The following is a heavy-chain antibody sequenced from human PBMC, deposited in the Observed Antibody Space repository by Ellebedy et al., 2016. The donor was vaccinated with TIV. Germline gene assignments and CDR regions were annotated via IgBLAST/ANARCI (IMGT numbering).Heavy chain of an antibody. J-gene: IGHJ4*02. D-gene: IGHD3-10*01. CDR3: ARVDLVRGVITHPLQY. V-gene: IGHV3-30*04. CDR1: GFTLSNYA. CDR2: MSYDGSDK. Sequence: PGGSLRLSCEVSGFTLSNYAMHWVRQAPGKGLEWVTLMSYDGSDKYYADSVKGRFTISGDSSKNTLYLYMNSLRAEDTAVYYCARVDLVRGVITHPLQYWGQGTLVTVSS.